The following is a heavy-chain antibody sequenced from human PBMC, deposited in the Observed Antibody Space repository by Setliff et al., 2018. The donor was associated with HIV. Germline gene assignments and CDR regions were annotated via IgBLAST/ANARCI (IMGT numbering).Heavy chain of an antibody. CDR2: INPKSGGT. D-gene: IGHD1-1*01. J-gene: IGHJ3*01. CDR3: AWNLPDHTTSHPEAFAL. V-gene: IGHV1-2*06. CDR1: GYTFSGYY. Sequence: ASVKVSCKAVGYTFSGYYLHWVRQAPGQGLEWMGRINPKSGGTQYSQKFQGRVTMARDVSISTFYMQLTRLRSDDTAMYYCAWNLPDHTTSHPEAFALWGQGTMVTVSS.